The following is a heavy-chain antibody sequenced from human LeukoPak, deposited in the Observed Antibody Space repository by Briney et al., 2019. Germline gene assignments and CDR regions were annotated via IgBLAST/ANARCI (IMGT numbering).Heavy chain of an antibody. Sequence: SETLSLTCTVSGYSISSGYYWGWIRQPPGKGLEWIGSIYHSGSTYYNPSLKSRVTISVDTSKNQFSLKLSSVTAADTAVYYCARVRRGIKEIDYWGQGTLVTVSS. D-gene: IGHD2-15*01. J-gene: IGHJ4*02. V-gene: IGHV4-38-2*02. CDR2: IYHSGST. CDR1: GYSISSGYY. CDR3: ARVRRGIKEIDY.